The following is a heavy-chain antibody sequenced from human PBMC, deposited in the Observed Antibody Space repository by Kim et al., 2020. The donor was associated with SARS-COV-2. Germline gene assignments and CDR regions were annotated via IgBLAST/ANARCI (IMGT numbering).Heavy chain of an antibody. CDR3: AGTVDTAIFDY. CDR2: T. D-gene: IGHD5-18*01. Sequence: TNYNPALKSRVTISVDTSKNQFSLKLSSVTAADTDVYYCAGTVDTAIFDYWGQGTLVTVSS. J-gene: IGHJ4*02. V-gene: IGHV4-59*01.